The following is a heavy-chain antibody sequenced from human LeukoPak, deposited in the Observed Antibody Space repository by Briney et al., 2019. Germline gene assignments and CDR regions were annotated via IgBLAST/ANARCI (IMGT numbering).Heavy chain of an antibody. J-gene: IGHJ3*02. CDR2: ISSSSSYI. D-gene: IGHD3-3*01. Sequence: GGSLRLSCAASGFTFRSYSMNWVRQAPGKGLEWVSSISSSSSYIYYADSVKGRFTISRDNAKNSLYLQMNSLRAEDTAVCYCARELSPNYDFWSGTAFDIWGQGTMVTVSS. V-gene: IGHV3-21*01. CDR1: GFTFRSYS. CDR3: ARELSPNYDFWSGTAFDI.